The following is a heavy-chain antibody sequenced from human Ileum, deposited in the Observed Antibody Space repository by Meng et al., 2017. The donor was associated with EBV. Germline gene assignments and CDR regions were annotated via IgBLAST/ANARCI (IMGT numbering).Heavy chain of an antibody. CDR1: GDSISSSNHW. D-gene: IGHD3-3*01. Sequence: QVQRQESGPGLVKPSETLSLTCAVSGDSISSSNHWWGWIRQPPGKGLEWVGTIYYSGSTFYNPSLKSRVTISLDTSKNQFSLKVSSVTAADTAVYYCARRYYGVPFDNWGQGTLVTVSS. V-gene: IGHV4-39*01. J-gene: IGHJ4*02. CDR2: IYYSGST. CDR3: ARRYYGVPFDN.